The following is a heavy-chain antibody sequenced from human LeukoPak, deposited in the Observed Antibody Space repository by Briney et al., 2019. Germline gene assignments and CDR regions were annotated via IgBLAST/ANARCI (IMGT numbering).Heavy chain of an antibody. Sequence: SETLSLTCTVSGYSISSGYYWGWIRQPPGKGLEWIGSIYHSGSTNYNPSLKSRVTMSVDTSKNQFSLKLSSVTAADTAVYYCAGQDIVVVPAAHEDYYYYMDVWGKGTTVTVSS. V-gene: IGHV4-38-2*02. J-gene: IGHJ6*03. CDR2: IYHSGST. CDR1: GYSISSGYY. CDR3: AGQDIVVVPAAHEDYYYYMDV. D-gene: IGHD2-2*01.